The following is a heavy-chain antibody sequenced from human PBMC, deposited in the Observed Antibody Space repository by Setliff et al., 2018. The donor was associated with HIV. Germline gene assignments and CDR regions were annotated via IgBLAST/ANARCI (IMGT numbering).Heavy chain of an antibody. CDR3: ASHPSVYGPPFDY. CDR2: ISGSGHRT. J-gene: IGHJ4*02. D-gene: IGHD2-8*01. CDR1: GFTFSSYA. V-gene: IGHV3-23*01. Sequence: PGGSLRLSCAASGFTFSSYAMGWVRQAPGKGLEWVSCISGSGHRTYYADSVKGRFTISRDNSKNTLYLQMNSLRAEDTAVYYCASHPSVYGPPFDYWGQGTLVTVSS.